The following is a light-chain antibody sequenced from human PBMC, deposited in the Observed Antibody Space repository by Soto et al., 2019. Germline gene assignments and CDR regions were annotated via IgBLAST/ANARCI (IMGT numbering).Light chain of an antibody. CDR1: QSISNY. Sequence: DVQLTQSPSSLSASVGDRVTITCRARQSISNYLNWYQQKPGKAPNLLIYAASSLQSGVPSRFSGSGSGTDFTLTISSLQPEDFATYYCQQSYSTPRTFGQGTKVDIK. CDR2: AAS. J-gene: IGKJ1*01. CDR3: QQSYSTPRT. V-gene: IGKV1-39*01.